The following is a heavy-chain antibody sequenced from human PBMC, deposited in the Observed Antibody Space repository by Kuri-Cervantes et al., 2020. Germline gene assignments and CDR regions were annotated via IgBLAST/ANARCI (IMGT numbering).Heavy chain of an antibody. D-gene: IGHD6-19*01. V-gene: IGHV1-3*01. CDR1: GYTFTSYA. J-gene: IGHJ4*02. Sequence: ASVKVSCKASGYTFTSYAMHWVRQAPGQRLEWMGWINAGNGNTKYSQKLQGRVTMTTDTSTSTAYMELRSLRSDDTAVYYCARDLSGWYSYWGQGTLVTVSS. CDR3: ARDLSGWYSY. CDR2: INAGNGNT.